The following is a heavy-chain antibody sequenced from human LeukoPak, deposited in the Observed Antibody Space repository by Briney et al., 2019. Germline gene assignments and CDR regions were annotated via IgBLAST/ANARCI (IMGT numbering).Heavy chain of an antibody. CDR3: ARLYSSGWYYDY. J-gene: IGHJ4*02. Sequence: SETLSLTCAVYGGSFSGYYWSWIRQPPGKGLEWIGEINHSGSTNYNPSLKSRVTISVDTSKNQFSLKLSSVTAADTAVYYCARLYSSGWYYDYWGQGTLVTVSS. CDR1: GGSFSGYY. D-gene: IGHD6-19*01. V-gene: IGHV4-34*01. CDR2: INHSGST.